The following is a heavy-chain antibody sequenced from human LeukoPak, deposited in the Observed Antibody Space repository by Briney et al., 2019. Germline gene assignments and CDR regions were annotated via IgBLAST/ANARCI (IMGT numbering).Heavy chain of an antibody. D-gene: IGHD3-10*01. V-gene: IGHV3-23*01. Sequence: PGGSLRLSCAASGFTFSNYAMNWVRQAPGKGLEWVSAISGSGGSTYYADSVKGRFTISRDNSKNTLYLQMNSLRAEDTAVYYCAGRGSGSYFDYWGQGTLVTVSS. CDR1: GFTFSNYA. CDR2: ISGSGGST. J-gene: IGHJ4*02. CDR3: AGRGSGSYFDY.